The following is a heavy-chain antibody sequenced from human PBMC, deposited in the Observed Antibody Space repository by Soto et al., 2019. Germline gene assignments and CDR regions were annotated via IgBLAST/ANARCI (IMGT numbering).Heavy chain of an antibody. CDR3: ASPRIDCGGGSCPAQDAFDI. CDR2: IIPIFGTA. V-gene: IGHV1-69*01. CDR1: GGTFSSYA. D-gene: IGHD2-15*01. J-gene: IGHJ3*02. Sequence: QVQLVQSGAEVKKPGSSVKVSCKASGGTFSSYAISWVRQAPGQGLEWMGGIIPIFGTANYAQKFQGRVTITADESTSTAYMELSSLRSEDTAVYYCASPRIDCGGGSCPAQDAFDIWGQGTMVTVSS.